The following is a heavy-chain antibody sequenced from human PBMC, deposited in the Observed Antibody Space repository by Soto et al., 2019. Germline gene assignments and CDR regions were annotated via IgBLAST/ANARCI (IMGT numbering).Heavy chain of an antibody. CDR3: AKDFSSSWYGGGNWFDP. D-gene: IGHD6-13*01. CDR2: ISWNSGSI. Sequence: EVQLVESGGGLVQPGRSLRLSCAASGFTFDDYAMHWVRQAPGKGLEWVSGISWNSGSIGYADSVKGRITISRDNAKNSLYLQMNSLRAEDTALYYCAKDFSSSWYGGGNWFDPWGQGTLVTVSS. V-gene: IGHV3-9*01. CDR1: GFTFDDYA. J-gene: IGHJ5*02.